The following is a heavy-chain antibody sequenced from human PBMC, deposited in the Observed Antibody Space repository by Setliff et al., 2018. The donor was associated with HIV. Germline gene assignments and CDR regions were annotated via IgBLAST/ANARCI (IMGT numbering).Heavy chain of an antibody. V-gene: IGHV3-23*01. Sequence: GESLKISCAASGFTFSGYSMTWVRQALGKGLEWVSAISGSSTYIYYADSVKGRFTISRDNSKNTLFLQMNSLRAEDTAVYYCAKSRDYQLLHYYGVDVWGQGTTVTVSS. D-gene: IGHD2-2*01. CDR2: ISGSSTYI. CDR3: AKSRDYQLLHYYGVDV. CDR1: GFTFSGYS. J-gene: IGHJ6*02.